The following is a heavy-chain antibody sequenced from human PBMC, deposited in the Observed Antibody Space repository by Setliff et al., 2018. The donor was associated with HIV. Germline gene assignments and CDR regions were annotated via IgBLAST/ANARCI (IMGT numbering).Heavy chain of an antibody. CDR3: ARDKGVVGTRGYNWFDP. CDR2: IYYSGST. V-gene: IGHV4-59*01. Sequence: SETLSLTCSVSGGSISTYYWSWIRQPPGKGLEWIGYIYYSGSTNYNPSLKSRVAISVDTSKNQFPLKLRSVTAADTAVYYCARDKGVVGTRGYNWFDPWGQGTLVTVSS. CDR1: GGSISTYY. J-gene: IGHJ5*02. D-gene: IGHD2-15*01.